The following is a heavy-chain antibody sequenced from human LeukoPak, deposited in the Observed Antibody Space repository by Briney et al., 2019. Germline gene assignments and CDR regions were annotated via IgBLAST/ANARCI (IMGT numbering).Heavy chain of an antibody. CDR1: GFTFSGFG. V-gene: IGHV3-48*01. CDR3: AREGPSIQSFGG. CDR2: ISSSSSTI. Sequence: RPGGSLRLSCAVSGFTFSGFGRNWVRQAPGKGLEWVSYISSSSSTIYYADSVKRRFTISRDNDKNSLYLKMKSLRAEDTAVYSCAREGPSIQSFGGWGQGTLVTVSS. D-gene: IGHD3-10*01. J-gene: IGHJ4*02.